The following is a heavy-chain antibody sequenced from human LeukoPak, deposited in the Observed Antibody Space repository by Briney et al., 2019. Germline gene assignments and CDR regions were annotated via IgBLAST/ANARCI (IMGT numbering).Heavy chain of an antibody. CDR1: GFTFGSYG. D-gene: IGHD3-22*01. CDR3: ARGNYYDSSCYYSFDY. Sequence: GGSLRLSCAASGFTFGSYGMSWVRQAPGKGLEWVSGIICNGGSTDYAHSVKGRFTISRDNAKNSLYLQTNSLRAEDTALYYWARGNYYDSSCYYSFDYWGQGTLVTVSS. CDR2: IICNGGST. J-gene: IGHJ4*02. V-gene: IGHV3-20*04.